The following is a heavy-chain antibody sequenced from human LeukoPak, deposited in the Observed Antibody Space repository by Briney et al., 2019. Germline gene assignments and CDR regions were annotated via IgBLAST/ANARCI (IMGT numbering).Heavy chain of an antibody. V-gene: IGHV4-61*02. Sequence: SETLSLTCTVSGGSISSSSYYWNWMRQPAGKGLEWIGRMYTSGNTNENPSLKNRITMSLDMSKNQFSLKLRSVTAADTAVYYCARGQGAADYWGQGILVIVSS. J-gene: IGHJ4*02. CDR3: ARGQGAADY. CDR2: MYTSGNT. CDR1: GGSISSSSYY. D-gene: IGHD1-26*01.